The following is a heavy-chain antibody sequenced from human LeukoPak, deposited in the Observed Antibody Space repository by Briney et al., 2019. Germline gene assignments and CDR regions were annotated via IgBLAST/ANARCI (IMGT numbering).Heavy chain of an antibody. D-gene: IGHD2-21*01. CDR2: INWNGGRT. CDR3: ARGGKKGGGDSLHL. Sequence: GGSLRLSCAASGFTFDDYGMRWVRHAPGKGLEWVSGINWNGGRTGHADSVKGRFTISRDNAKSLVYLQLNRLRAEDTALYYCARGGKKGGGDSLHLWGPGTMVTVAS. J-gene: IGHJ3*01. CDR1: GFTFDDYG. V-gene: IGHV3-20*04.